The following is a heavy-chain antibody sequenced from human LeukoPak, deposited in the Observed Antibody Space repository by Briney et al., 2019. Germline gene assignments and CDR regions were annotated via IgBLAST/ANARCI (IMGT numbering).Heavy chain of an antibody. Sequence: GGSLRLSCAASGFTFDDYAMHWVRQAPGKGLEWVSGISWNSGSIGYADSVKGRFTISRDNAKNSLYLQMNSLRAEDTALYYCHGHPDGVAGSDYWGQGTLVTVSS. V-gene: IGHV3-9*01. D-gene: IGHD6-19*01. CDR3: HGHPDGVAGSDY. J-gene: IGHJ4*02. CDR1: GFTFDDYA. CDR2: ISWNSGSI.